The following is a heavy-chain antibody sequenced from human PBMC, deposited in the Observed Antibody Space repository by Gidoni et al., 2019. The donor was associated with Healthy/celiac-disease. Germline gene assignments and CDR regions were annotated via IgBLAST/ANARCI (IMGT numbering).Heavy chain of an antibody. D-gene: IGHD6-6*01. CDR1: GFTFDDYT. Sequence: EVQLVESGGVVVQPGGSLRLSCAASGFTFDDYTMHWVRQAPGKGLEWVALISWDGGSTDYADSVKGRFTISRDNSKNSLYLQMNSLRTEDTALYYCAKAFSSHLYDYWGQGTLVTVSS. CDR2: ISWDGGST. V-gene: IGHV3-43*01. CDR3: AKAFSSHLYDY. J-gene: IGHJ4*02.